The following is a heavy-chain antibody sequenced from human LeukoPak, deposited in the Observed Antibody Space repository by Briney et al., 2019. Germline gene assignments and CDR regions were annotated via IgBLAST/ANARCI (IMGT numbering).Heavy chain of an antibody. Sequence: SETLSLTCAVYGGSFSGYYWSWIRQPPGKGLEWMGEINHSGSTNYNPSLKSRVPISVDTSKNQFSLKLSSVTAADTVVYYCARGLARYYYYYMDVWGKGTTVTVSS. CDR3: ARGLARYYYYYMDV. J-gene: IGHJ6*03. V-gene: IGHV4-34*01. CDR2: INHSGST. CDR1: GGSFSGYY.